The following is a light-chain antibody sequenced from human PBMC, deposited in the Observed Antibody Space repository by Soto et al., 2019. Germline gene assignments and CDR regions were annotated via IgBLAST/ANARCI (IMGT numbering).Light chain of an antibody. CDR2: GAS. J-gene: IGKJ1*01. CDR3: QQYGSSPRT. Sequence: EIVMTQSPATLSVSPGERATLSCRASQSVSSNLAWYQQKPGQAPRLVIYGASSRATGIPDRFSGSGSGTDFTLTISRLEPEDFDVYYCQQYGSSPRTFGQGTKV. CDR1: QSVSSN. V-gene: IGKV3-20*01.